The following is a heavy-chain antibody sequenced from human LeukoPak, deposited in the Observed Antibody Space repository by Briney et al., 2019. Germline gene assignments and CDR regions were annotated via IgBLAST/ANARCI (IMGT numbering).Heavy chain of an antibody. CDR1: GFTFRIYA. V-gene: IGHV3-23*01. CDR3: AKGRYYYDSSGYYRRYYYYGMDV. D-gene: IGHD3-22*01. J-gene: IGHJ6*02. Sequence: GGSLRLSCAASGFTFRIYAMNWVRQAPGKGLEWVSSISGIDGSTYYADSVKGRFTISRDNSKNTLYLQMNSLRAEDTAVYYCAKGRYYYDSSGYYRRYYYYGMDVWGQGTTVTVSS. CDR2: ISGIDGST.